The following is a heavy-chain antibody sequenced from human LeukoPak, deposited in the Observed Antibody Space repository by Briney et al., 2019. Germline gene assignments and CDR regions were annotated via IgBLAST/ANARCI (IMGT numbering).Heavy chain of an antibody. V-gene: IGHV3-66*01. Sequence: GGSPRLSCAASGFTVSSNYMSWVRQAPGKGLEWVSVIYSGGSTYYADSVKGRFTISRDNSKNTLYLQMNSLRAEDTAVYYCARTAMVLPNWFDPWGQGTLVTVSS. D-gene: IGHD5-18*01. CDR2: IYSGGST. CDR3: ARTAMVLPNWFDP. CDR1: GFTVSSNY. J-gene: IGHJ5*02.